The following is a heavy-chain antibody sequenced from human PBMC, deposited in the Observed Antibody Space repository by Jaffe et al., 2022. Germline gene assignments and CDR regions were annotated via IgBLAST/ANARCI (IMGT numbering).Heavy chain of an antibody. CDR3: ARGRGNRPNFDY. Sequence: QVQLQESGPGLVKASETLSLTCTVSGGSISSYYWSWIRQSPGKGLEWIGYIYYSGSTKYNPSLKSRVTISVDTSKNQFSLKLSSVTAADTAVYYCARGRGNRPNFDYWGQGTLVTVSS. V-gene: IGHV4-59*01. D-gene: IGHD6-6*01. J-gene: IGHJ4*02. CDR1: GGSISSYY. CDR2: IYYSGST.